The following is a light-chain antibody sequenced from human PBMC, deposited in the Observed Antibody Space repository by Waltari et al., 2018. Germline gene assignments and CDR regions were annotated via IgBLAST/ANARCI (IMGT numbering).Light chain of an antibody. J-gene: IGKJ2*01. CDR2: AAS. V-gene: IGKV3-11*01. CDR1: QRVRSY. Sequence: EIVLTQSPATLSLSPGESATLPCRASQRVRSYLAWYQQKPGQAPRLLIYAASNRATGVPARFSGSGSGTDFTLTISSLEAEDFAVYYCQQRDTWPPYMYTFGQGTKLEIK. CDR3: QQRDTWPPYMYT.